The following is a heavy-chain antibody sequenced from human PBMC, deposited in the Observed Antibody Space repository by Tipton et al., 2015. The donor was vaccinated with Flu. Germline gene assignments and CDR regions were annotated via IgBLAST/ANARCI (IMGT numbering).Heavy chain of an antibody. CDR1: GGSISSYY. Sequence: LSLTCTVSGGSISSYYWSWVRQAPGKGLEWVSVIYSGGSTYYADSVRGRFNISRDTSKNTVFLQMNSLRAEDTAVYYCARVPSYGDLRYSFDNWGHGTLVAVSS. CDR3: ARVPSYGDLRYSFDN. J-gene: IGHJ4*01. D-gene: IGHD4-17*01. V-gene: IGHV3-53*01. CDR2: IYSGGST.